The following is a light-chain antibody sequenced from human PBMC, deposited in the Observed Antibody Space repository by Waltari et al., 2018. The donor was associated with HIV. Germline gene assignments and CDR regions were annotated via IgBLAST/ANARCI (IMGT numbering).Light chain of an antibody. V-gene: IGKV3-11*01. Sequence: VLTQSPASLSVSPGERATLPCRASQSVDSHLAWYQHKLGQAPRLLIYDVSKRATDIPARFNGSGSGTDFSLTISNLEPEDLALYYCQQRRDWPPSYTFGQGTRLEMK. CDR1: QSVDSH. CDR3: QQRRDWPPSYT. J-gene: IGKJ2*01. CDR2: DVS.